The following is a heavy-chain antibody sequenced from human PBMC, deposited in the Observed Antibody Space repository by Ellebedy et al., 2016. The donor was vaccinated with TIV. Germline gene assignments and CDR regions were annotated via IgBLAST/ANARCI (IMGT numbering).Heavy chain of an antibody. CDR1: GFTFSDYW. CDR3: SRATQ. J-gene: IGHJ6*02. V-gene: IGHV3-74*03. CDR2: INTDGSIT. Sequence: PGGSLRLSCVTSGFTFSDYWMHWVRQSPGKGLVWVSRINTDGSITAYADSVKGRFTISRDNAKNTVYLQMNSLTAEDTAVYYCSRATQWGQGTTFTV.